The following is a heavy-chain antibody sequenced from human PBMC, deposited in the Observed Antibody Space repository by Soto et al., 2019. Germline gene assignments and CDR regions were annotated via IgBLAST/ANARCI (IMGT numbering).Heavy chain of an antibody. J-gene: IGHJ4*02. CDR1: GFIFSNYW. CDR2: INSDGSGT. CDR3: AKVFEK. Sequence: EVQLVESGGGLVQPGGSLRLSCAASGFIFSNYWRHWVRQVPGKGLVWVSRINSDGSGTSYADSVRGRFTISRDNAENTVHLQMNSLRVEEPAVYYCAKVFEKWGQGALVTVSS. V-gene: IGHV3-74*01. D-gene: IGHD2-8*01.